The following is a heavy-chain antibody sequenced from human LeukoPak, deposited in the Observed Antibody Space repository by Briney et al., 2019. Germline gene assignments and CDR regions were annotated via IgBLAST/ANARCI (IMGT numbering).Heavy chain of an antibody. CDR1: GGSVRRGNYY. CDR3: ARAQLSPTTDDAFDI. D-gene: IGHD4-11*01. CDR2: IYTSGTT. J-gene: IGHJ3*02. Sequence: SQTLSLTCTVSGGSVRRGNYYWTWIRQPAGSGLEWIGRIYTSGTTDYNPSLRTRVTISVDASRNQFSLNLSSVTAADTAVYYCARAQLSPTTDDAFDIWGQGTMVTVSS. V-gene: IGHV4-61*02.